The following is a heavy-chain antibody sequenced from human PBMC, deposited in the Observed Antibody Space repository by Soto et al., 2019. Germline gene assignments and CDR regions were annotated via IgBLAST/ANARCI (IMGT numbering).Heavy chain of an antibody. CDR1: GYTFTSYY. Sequence: ASVKVSCKASGYTFTSYYMHWVRHSPGQGLEWMGIINPSGGSTSYAQKFQGRVTMTRDASTSTVYMELSSLRSEDTAVYYCARDYDFWSGYRKPAYYYYYYGMDVWGQGTTVTVSS. CDR2: INPSGGST. V-gene: IGHV1-46*01. CDR3: ARDYDFWSGYRKPAYYYYYYGMDV. J-gene: IGHJ6*02. D-gene: IGHD3-3*01.